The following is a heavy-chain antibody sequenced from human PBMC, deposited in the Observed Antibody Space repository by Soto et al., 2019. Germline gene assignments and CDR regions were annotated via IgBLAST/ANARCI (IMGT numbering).Heavy chain of an antibody. CDR2: IIPIFGTA. D-gene: IGHD5-18*01. V-gene: IGHV1-69*12. J-gene: IGHJ4*02. CDR3: ARVKIQLWFIDY. CDR1: GGTFSSYA. Sequence: QVQLVQSGAEVKKPGSSVKVSCKASGGTFSSYAISWVRQAPGQGLEWMGGIIPIFGTANYAQKFQGRVTITANETASTAYMALSSMRSEDTAVYYCARVKIQLWFIDYWGQGTLVTVSS.